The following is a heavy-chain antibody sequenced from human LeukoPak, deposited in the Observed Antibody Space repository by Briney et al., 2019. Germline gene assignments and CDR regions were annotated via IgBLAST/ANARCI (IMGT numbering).Heavy chain of an antibody. CDR3: ARGREELLVPAYYFDY. J-gene: IGHJ4*02. V-gene: IGHV4-34*01. CDR1: GGSFSGYY. CDR2: INHSGST. D-gene: IGHD2-2*01. Sequence: SETLSLTCAVYGGSFSGYYWSWIRQPPGKGLEWIGEINHSGSTNYNPSLKSRVTISVDTSKNQFSLKLSSVTAADTAVYYCARGREELLVPAYYFDYWGQGTLVTVSS.